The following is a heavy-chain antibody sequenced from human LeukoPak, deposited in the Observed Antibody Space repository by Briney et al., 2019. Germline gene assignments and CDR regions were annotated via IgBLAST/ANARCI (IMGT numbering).Heavy chain of an antibody. D-gene: IGHD3-16*01. V-gene: IGHV3-23*01. CDR3: GKEGGA. CDR1: GFRFSECT. J-gene: IGHJ5*02. Sequence: GGSLRLSCAASGFRFSECTMTWVRQAPGKGPEWVSAIGGRGGSTYYAGSLGGRFTISRDNSKDMVYLQMNSLKVEDTATYYCGKEGGAWGQGTKVTVSS. CDR2: IGGRGGST.